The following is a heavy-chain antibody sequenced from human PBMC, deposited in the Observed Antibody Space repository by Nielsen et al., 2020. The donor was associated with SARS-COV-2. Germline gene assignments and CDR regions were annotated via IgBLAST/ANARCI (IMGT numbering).Heavy chain of an antibody. V-gene: IGHV3-9*01. Sequence: SLKISCAASGFTFDDYGMSWVRQAPGKGLEWVSGISWNSGSIGYADSVKGRFTISRDNAKNSLYLQMNSLRAEDTAVYYCARDEDSSSSSPLDYWGQGTLVTVSS. J-gene: IGHJ4*02. CDR3: ARDEDSSSSSPLDY. D-gene: IGHD6-13*01. CDR2: ISWNSGSI. CDR1: GFTFDDYG.